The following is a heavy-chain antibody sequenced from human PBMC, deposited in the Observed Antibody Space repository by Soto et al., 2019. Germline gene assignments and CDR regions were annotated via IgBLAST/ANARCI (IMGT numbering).Heavy chain of an antibody. V-gene: IGHV3-30*18. CDR2: ILYDGSKE. Sequence: GGSLRLSCTDSGFSFNTYVMDWVRQAPGKGLEWVARILYDGSKEYYADPVKGRFTISRDNSKNTLYLQMDRLRVEDTAVYFCAKGLALMADHWGQGTPVTAPQ. J-gene: IGHJ4*02. D-gene: IGHD2-21*01. CDR3: AKGLALMADH. CDR1: GFSFNTYV.